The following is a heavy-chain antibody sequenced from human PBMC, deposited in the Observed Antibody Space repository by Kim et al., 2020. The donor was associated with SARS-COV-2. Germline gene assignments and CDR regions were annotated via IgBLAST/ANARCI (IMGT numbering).Heavy chain of an antibody. D-gene: IGHD4-17*01. J-gene: IGHJ4*02. V-gene: IGHV4-34*01. CDR2: INHSGST. Sequence: SETLSLTCAVYGGSFSGYYWSWIRQPPGKGLEWIGEINHSGSTNYNPSLKSRVTISVDTSKNQFSLKLSSVTAADTAVYYCARDSLLTVTSYYYFDYWGQGTLVTVSS. CDR1: GGSFSGYY. CDR3: ARDSLLTVTSYYYFDY.